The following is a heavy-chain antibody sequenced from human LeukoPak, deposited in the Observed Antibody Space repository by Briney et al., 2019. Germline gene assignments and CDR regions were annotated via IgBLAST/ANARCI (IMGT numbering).Heavy chain of an antibody. J-gene: IGHJ3*01. CDR3: AKWTEGGAFDS. D-gene: IGHD1-26*01. CDR1: RGSISGYS. V-gene: IGHV4-59*01. CDR2: IYYSGDT. Sequence: SETLSLTCTVSRGSISGYSWSWIRQSPGGGLEWIGYIYYSGDTAYNPSLKSRVTISVDTSKNQFSLKLSSVTAADTAVYYCAKWTEGGAFDSWGQGTMLIVSS.